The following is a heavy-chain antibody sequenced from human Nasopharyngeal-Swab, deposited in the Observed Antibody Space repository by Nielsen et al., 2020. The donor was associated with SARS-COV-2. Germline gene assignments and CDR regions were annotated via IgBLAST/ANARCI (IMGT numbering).Heavy chain of an antibody. D-gene: IGHD3-3*01. V-gene: IGHV3-7*03. CDR2: IKQDESEK. CDR3: ARRIIGGYDP. J-gene: IGHJ5*02. Sequence: VRQAPGKGLEWVANIKQDESEKYYVDSVKGRFTVSRDNAKKSLYLQMNSLRAEDTAVYYCARRIIGGYDPCGQGTLVTVSS.